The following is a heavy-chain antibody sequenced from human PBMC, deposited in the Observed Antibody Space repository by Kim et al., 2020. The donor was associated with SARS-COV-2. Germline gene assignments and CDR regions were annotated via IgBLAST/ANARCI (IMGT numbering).Heavy chain of an antibody. J-gene: IGHJ1*01. CDR1: GFTLSNYW. V-gene: IGHV3-74*01. D-gene: IGHD3-10*01. CDR3: AREVTMVRGVKGYQH. CDR2: INSDGSST. Sequence: GGSLRLSCAASGFTLSNYWMHWVRQAPGKGLVWVSRINSDGSSTSYADSVKGRFTISRDNAKNTLYLQMNSLRAEDTALYYCAREVTMVRGVKGYQHWGQGTLVTVYS.